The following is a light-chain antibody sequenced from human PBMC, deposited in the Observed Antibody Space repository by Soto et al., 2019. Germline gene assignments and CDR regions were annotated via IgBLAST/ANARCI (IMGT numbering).Light chain of an antibody. Sequence: QSVLTQPPSASGTPGQRVTISCSGSSSNIGSNTVNWYQQLPGTAPKLLIYSNNQRPLGVPDRFSGSKSGTSASLAISGLQSEDEADYYCAAWDDSLNVLFGGGTKLTVL. J-gene: IGLJ2*01. CDR3: AAWDDSLNVL. CDR2: SNN. CDR1: SSNIGSNT. V-gene: IGLV1-44*01.